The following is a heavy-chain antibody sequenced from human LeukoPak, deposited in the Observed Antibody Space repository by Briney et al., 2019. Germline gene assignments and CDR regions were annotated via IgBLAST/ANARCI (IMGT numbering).Heavy chain of an antibody. CDR2: FDPEDGET. CDR3: ATSRLGSGWYYFDY. Sequence: ASVKVSCKVAGYTLTELSMHWVRQAPGKGLEWMGGFDPEDGETIYAQKFQGRVTMTEDTSTDTAYMELSSLRSEDTAVYYCATSRLGSGWYYFDYWGQGTLVTVSS. CDR1: GYTLTELS. V-gene: IGHV1-24*01. J-gene: IGHJ4*02. D-gene: IGHD6-19*01.